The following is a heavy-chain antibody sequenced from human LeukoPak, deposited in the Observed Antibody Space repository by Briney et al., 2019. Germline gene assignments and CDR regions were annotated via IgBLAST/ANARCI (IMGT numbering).Heavy chain of an antibody. CDR1: GGSISSGDYY. CDR3: ARGTATTIGVLQGFDP. J-gene: IGHJ5*02. V-gene: IGHV4-30-4*08. D-gene: IGHD5-12*01. CDR2: IYYSGST. Sequence: PSETLSLTCTVSGGSISSGDYYWSWIRQPPGKGLEWIGYIYYSGSTYYNPSLKSRVTISVDTSKNQFSLKLSSVTAADTAVYYCARGTATTIGVLQGFDPWGQGTLVTVSS.